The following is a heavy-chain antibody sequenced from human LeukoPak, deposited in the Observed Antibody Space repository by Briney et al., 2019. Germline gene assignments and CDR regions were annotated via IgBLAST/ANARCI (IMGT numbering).Heavy chain of an antibody. Sequence: GGSLRLSCTASGFTFGDYAMSWVRQAPGKGLEGVGFIRSKAYGGTTEYAASLKSRFTISRDDSKSIAYLQMNSLKTEDTAVYYCTSPYDILTGYYREDWFDPWGQGTLVTVSS. J-gene: IGHJ5*02. CDR3: TSPYDILTGYYREDWFDP. CDR2: IRSKAYGGTT. V-gene: IGHV3-49*04. D-gene: IGHD3-9*01. CDR1: GFTFGDYA.